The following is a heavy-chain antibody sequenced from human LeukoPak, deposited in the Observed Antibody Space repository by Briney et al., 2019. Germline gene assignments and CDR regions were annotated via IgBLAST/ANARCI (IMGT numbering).Heavy chain of an antibody. Sequence: ASVKVSCKASGYTFTSYYMHWVRQAPGQGLEWMGIINPSGGSTSYAQKFQGRVTMTTDTSTSTAYMELRSLRSDDTAVYYCARGYFDWLSPSDYWGQGTLVTVSS. CDR3: ARGYFDWLSPSDY. D-gene: IGHD3-9*01. CDR1: GYTFTSYY. CDR2: INPSGGST. J-gene: IGHJ4*02. V-gene: IGHV1-46*01.